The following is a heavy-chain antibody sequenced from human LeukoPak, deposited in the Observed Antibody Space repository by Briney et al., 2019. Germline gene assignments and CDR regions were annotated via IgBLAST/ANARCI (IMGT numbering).Heavy chain of an antibody. V-gene: IGHV4-30-2*01. CDR1: GGSISSGGYY. D-gene: IGHD3-22*01. CDR2: IYHSGST. CDR3: ARDFYDSSGV. Sequence: SQTLSLTCTVSGGSISSGGYYWSWIRQPPGKGLEWIGYIYHSGSTNYNPSLKSRVTISVDTSKNQFSLKLSSVTAADTAVYYCARDFYDSSGVWGQGTLVTVSS. J-gene: IGHJ4*02.